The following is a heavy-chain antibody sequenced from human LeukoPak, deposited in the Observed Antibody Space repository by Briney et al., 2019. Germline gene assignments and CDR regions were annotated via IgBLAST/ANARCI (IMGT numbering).Heavy chain of an antibody. V-gene: IGHV4-59*12. D-gene: IGHD6-13*01. Sequence: SETLSLTCTVSGDSINKYYWNWIRQPPGKGLEYIGYIYYTGATNYNPSLKSRVTISVDTSKNQFSLKMTSVTAADTAVYYCARDEAAAGPGPFDYWGQGTLVTVSS. CDR2: IYYTGAT. CDR3: ARDEAAAGPGPFDY. J-gene: IGHJ4*02. CDR1: GDSINKYY.